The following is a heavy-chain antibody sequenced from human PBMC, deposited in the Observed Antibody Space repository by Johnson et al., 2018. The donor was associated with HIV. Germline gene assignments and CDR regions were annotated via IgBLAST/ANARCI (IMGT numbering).Heavy chain of an antibody. CDR1: GFTVSSNY. V-gene: IGHV3-66*01. CDR2: LYSGGNT. D-gene: IGHD6-6*01. J-gene: IGHJ3*02. Sequence: ELLVESGGGLVQPGGSLRLSCAASGFTVSSNYMSWVRQAPGKGLEWVSVLYSGGNTYYADSVKGRFNISRDNSKNTVYLQMNSLRAEDTAVYYCARDRGIAARPFRYAFDIWGQGTMVTVSS. CDR3: ARDRGIAARPFRYAFDI.